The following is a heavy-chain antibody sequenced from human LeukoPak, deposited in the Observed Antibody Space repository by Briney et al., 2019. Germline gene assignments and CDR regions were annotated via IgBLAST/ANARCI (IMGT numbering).Heavy chain of an antibody. J-gene: IGHJ4*02. CDR1: GYSISTGYY. CDR2: FYHGGST. D-gene: IGHD3-10*01. CDR3: AREKGYMVRGKLGY. Sequence: SETLSLTCTVSGYSISTGYYWDWIRQPPGKGLEWIGTFYHGGSTYYNPSLKSRVTISVDTSKNQFSLNLTSVTAADTAVYYCAREKGYMVRGKLGYWGQGTLVTVSS. V-gene: IGHV4-38-2*02.